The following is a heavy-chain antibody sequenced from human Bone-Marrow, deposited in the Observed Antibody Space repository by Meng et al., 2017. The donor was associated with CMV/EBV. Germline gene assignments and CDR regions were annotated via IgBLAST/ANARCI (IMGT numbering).Heavy chain of an antibody. CDR2: ISGYNGDR. CDR1: GYIFTNFG. CDR3: ARDSSSWYYYYYGMDV. D-gene: IGHD6-13*01. V-gene: IGHV1-18*01. Sequence: ASVKVSCKASGYIFTNFGISWVRQAPGQGLEWMGWISGYNGDRHYAQKFQGRVSMTTDTSTNTAYLELRSLRSDDTAVYYCARDSSSWYYYYYGMDVWGQGTPVTFSS. J-gene: IGHJ6*02.